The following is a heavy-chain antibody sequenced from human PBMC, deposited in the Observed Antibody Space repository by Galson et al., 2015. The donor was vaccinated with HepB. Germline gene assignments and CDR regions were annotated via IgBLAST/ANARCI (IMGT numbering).Heavy chain of an antibody. D-gene: IGHD5-18*01. Sequence: SVKVSCKASGGTFSSSAVQWVRQARGQRLEWIGWIVVGSGNTNYAQKLQDRVTITRDMSTSTAYMELSSLRSEDTAVYYCAADRDTAMVLYYYYGMDVWGQGTTVTVSS. CDR1: GGTFSSSA. V-gene: IGHV1-58*01. J-gene: IGHJ6*02. CDR3: AADRDTAMVLYYYYGMDV. CDR2: IVVGSGNT.